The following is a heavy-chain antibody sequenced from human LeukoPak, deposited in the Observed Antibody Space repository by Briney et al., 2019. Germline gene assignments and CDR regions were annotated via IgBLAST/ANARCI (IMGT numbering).Heavy chain of an antibody. CDR2: INHNGNVN. Sequence: GGSLRLSCEASGFTFSSYWMNWVRQAPGKGLEWVASINHNGNVNYYVDSVKGRFTITRDNAKNSLYLQMSNLRAEDTAVYFCARGGGLDVWGQGATVTVSS. D-gene: IGHD3-16*01. CDR1: GFTFSSYW. CDR3: ARGGGLDV. V-gene: IGHV3-7*03. J-gene: IGHJ6*02.